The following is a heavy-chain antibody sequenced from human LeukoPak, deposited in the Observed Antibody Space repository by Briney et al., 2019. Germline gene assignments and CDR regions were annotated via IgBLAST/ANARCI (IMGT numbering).Heavy chain of an antibody. V-gene: IGHV1-8*01. CDR1: GYTFTSYD. Sequence: GASVKVSCKASGYTFTSYDINWVRQATGQGLEWMGWMNPNSGNTGYAQKFQGRVTITADESTSTAYMELSSLRSEDTAVYYCARDQVGSGSYSRYFDYWGQGTLVTVSS. CDR2: MNPNSGNT. CDR3: ARDQVGSGSYSRYFDY. D-gene: IGHD1-26*01. J-gene: IGHJ4*02.